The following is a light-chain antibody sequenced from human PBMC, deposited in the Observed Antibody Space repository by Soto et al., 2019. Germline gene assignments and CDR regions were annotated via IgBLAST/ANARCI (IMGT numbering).Light chain of an antibody. J-gene: IGKJ1*01. CDR2: GAF. CDR1: QSVSSN. CDR3: QQYNDWPLT. Sequence: ILMTQSPITPSVSPGEKATLSCRASQSVSSNLAWYQQKPGQAPSLLIYGAFTRATGIPARFSGTGSGTEFTLTISSLQSEDFALYYCQQYNDWPLTFGQGTKVDIK. V-gene: IGKV3-15*01.